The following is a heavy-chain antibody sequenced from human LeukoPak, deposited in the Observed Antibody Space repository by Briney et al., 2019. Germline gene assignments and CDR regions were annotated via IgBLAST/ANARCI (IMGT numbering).Heavy chain of an antibody. CDR2: INPNSGGT. Sequence: ASVKVSCKASGYTFTGYYMHWVRQAPGQGLEWMGWINPNSGGTNYAQKFQGRVTITADESTSTAYMELSSLRSEDTAVYYCARRNGKWFDPWGQGTLVTVSS. CDR1: GYTFTGYY. V-gene: IGHV1-2*02. CDR3: ARRNGKWFDP. J-gene: IGHJ5*02. D-gene: IGHD1-1*01.